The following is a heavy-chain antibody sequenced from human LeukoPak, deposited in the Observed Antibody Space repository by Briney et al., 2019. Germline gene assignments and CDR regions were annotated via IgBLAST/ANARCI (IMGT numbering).Heavy chain of an antibody. V-gene: IGHV4-30-2*01. D-gene: IGHD5-18*01. CDR3: ARGWGDVDKAMGEFDY. CDR1: GGSISSGGYY. CDR2: IYHSGST. Sequence: SETLSLTCTVSGGSISSGGYYWSWIRQPPGKGLEWIGYIYHSGSTYYNPSLKSRVTISVDRSKNQFSLKLSSVTAADTAVYYCARGWGDVDKAMGEFDYWGQGTLVTVSS. J-gene: IGHJ4*02.